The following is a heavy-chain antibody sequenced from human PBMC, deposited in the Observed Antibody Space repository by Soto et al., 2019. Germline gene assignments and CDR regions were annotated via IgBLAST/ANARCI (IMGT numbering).Heavy chain of an antibody. CDR1: GGTFSSYA. CDR3: ARDQNGRPHFDY. CDR2: IIPIFGTA. Sequence: SVKVSCKASGGTFSSYAISWVRQAPGQGLEWMGGIIPIFGTANYAQKFQGRVTITADESKNQFSLKLSSVTAADTAVYYCARDQNGRPHFDYWGQGTLVTVSS. D-gene: IGHD2-8*01. V-gene: IGHV1-69*01. J-gene: IGHJ4*02.